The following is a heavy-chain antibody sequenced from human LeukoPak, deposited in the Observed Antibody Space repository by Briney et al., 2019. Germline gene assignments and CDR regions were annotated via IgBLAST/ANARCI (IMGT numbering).Heavy chain of an antibody. Sequence: GGSLRLSCTASGFTFSNYWMNWVRQGQGKGLVWVSRIKSDGSSTTYADSVKGRFTVSRDNAKNTLYLQMNSLRAEDTAVYYCARDPYSGSYGNYYYYYMDVWGKGTTVTISS. D-gene: IGHD1-26*01. J-gene: IGHJ6*03. CDR2: IKSDGSST. V-gene: IGHV3-74*01. CDR1: GFTFSNYW. CDR3: ARDPYSGSYGNYYYYYMDV.